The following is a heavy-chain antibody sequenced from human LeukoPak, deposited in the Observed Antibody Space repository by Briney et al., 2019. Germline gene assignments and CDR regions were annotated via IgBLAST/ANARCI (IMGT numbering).Heavy chain of an antibody. CDR3: ARGLSGYSSSLGY. V-gene: IGHV3-9*01. CDR2: ISWNSGSI. CDR1: GFTFDDYA. J-gene: IGHJ4*02. D-gene: IGHD6-6*01. Sequence: PGGSLRLSCAASGFTFDDYAMHWVRQAPGKGLEWVSGISWNSGSIGYADSVKGRFTISRDNAKNSLYLQMNSLRAEDTAVYYCARGLSGYSSSLGYWGQGTLVTVSS.